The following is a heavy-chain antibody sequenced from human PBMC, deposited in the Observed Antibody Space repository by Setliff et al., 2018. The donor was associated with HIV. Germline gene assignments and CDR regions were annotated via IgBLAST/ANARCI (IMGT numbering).Heavy chain of an antibody. J-gene: IGHJ6*02. Sequence: SETLSLTCAVSGYSISSGYYWGWIRQPPGKGLEWIGNIYHSGSTYYNPSLKSRVTISVDTSKNQFSLRLSPVTAADTAVYYCARADGSGSYYLYYYYGMDVWGQGTTVTVSS. D-gene: IGHD3-10*01. CDR1: GYSISSGYY. CDR2: IYHSGST. CDR3: ARADGSGSYYLYYYYGMDV. V-gene: IGHV4-38-2*01.